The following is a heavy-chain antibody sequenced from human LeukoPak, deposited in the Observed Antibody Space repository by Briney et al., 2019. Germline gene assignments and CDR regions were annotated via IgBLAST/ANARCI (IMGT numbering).Heavy chain of an antibody. Sequence: GGSLRLSCAASGFAFSIYATSWVRQAPGKGLEWVSSITSSGTGTFYADSVKGRFTISRDNSENTLYLQMNSLRAEDTAVYYCAKDRPNYYDSSGHYYRRNGDYWGQGTLVTVSS. CDR3: AKDRPNYYDSSGHYYRRNGDY. CDR2: ITSSGTGT. J-gene: IGHJ4*02. CDR1: GFAFSIYA. D-gene: IGHD3-22*01. V-gene: IGHV3-23*01.